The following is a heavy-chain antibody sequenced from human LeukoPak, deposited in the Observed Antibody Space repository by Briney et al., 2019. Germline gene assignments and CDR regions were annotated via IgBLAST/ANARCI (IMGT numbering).Heavy chain of an antibody. Sequence: ASVKVSCKVSGYTLTELSMHWVRQAPGKGLEWMGGFDPEDGETIYAQKFQGRVTMTEDTSTDTAYMELSSLRSEDTAVYYCARELTHYYDSSGYNGDDYWGQGTLVTVSS. CDR3: ARELTHYYDSSGYNGDDY. CDR1: GYTLTELS. V-gene: IGHV1-24*01. D-gene: IGHD3-22*01. CDR2: FDPEDGET. J-gene: IGHJ4*02.